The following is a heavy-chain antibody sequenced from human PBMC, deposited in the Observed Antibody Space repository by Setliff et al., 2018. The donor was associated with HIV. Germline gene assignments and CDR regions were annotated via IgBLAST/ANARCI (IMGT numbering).Heavy chain of an antibody. CDR1: GFTSSGSA. Sequence: PGGSLRLSCAASGFTSSGSAMHWVRQASGKGLEWVGRIRSKGYGSATAYAASVKGRFTISRDDSKNTAYLQMDSLKTEDTAVYYCTTHQTHSSPGEWFQHWGQGTLVTVSS. J-gene: IGHJ1*01. V-gene: IGHV3-73*01. D-gene: IGHD3-22*01. CDR2: IRSKGYGSAT. CDR3: TTHQTHSSPGEWFQH.